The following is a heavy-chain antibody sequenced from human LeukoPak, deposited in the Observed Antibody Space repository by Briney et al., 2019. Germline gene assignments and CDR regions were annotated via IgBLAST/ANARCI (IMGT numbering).Heavy chain of an antibody. Sequence: ASVKVSCKASAYTFTGYYMHWVRQAPGQGLEWMGIINPSGGSTSYAQKFQGRVTMTRDTSTSTVYMELSSLRSEDTAVYYCARGFKPPWDSTDYHDWGQGALVTVSS. CDR3: ARGFKPPWDSTDYHD. CDR1: AYTFTGYY. CDR2: INPSGGST. V-gene: IGHV1-46*01. D-gene: IGHD2-2*01. J-gene: IGHJ4*02.